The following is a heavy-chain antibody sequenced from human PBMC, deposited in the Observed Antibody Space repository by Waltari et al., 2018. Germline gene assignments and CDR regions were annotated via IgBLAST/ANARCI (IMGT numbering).Heavy chain of an antibody. V-gene: IGHV3-48*01. D-gene: IGHD2-15*01. J-gene: IGHJ4*02. CDR3: ASLAAG. CDR1: GFTFSSYS. CDR2: ISSSSSTI. Sequence: EVQLVASGGGLVQPGGSMRLSCSASGFTFSSYSMNWVRQAPGKGLEWVSYISSSSSTIYYADSVKGRFTISRDNAKNSLYLQMNSLRAEDTAVYYCASLAAGWGQGTLVTVSS.